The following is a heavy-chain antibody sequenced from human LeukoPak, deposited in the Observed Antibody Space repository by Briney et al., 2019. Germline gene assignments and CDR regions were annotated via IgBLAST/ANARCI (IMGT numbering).Heavy chain of an antibody. Sequence: GGSLRLSCAASGFTVSTNYMNWVRQAPGKDLEWVSSITSSSSHVYYADSVKGRFTISRDNAKNSLYLQMNSLRAEDTAVYYCAKLGYSSSWYSYYYYYYGMDVWGQGTTVTVSS. CDR1: GFTVSTNY. CDR2: ITSSSSHV. CDR3: AKLGYSSSWYSYYYYYYGMDV. D-gene: IGHD6-13*01. V-gene: IGHV3-21*01. J-gene: IGHJ6*02.